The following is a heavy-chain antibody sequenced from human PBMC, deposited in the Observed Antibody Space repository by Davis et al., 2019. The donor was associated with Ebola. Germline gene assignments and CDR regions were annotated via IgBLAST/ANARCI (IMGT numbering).Heavy chain of an antibody. V-gene: IGHV1-69*13. CDR2: IIPIFGTA. J-gene: IGHJ6*02. CDR3: AKDWEDIVVVVAATNYYYGMDV. D-gene: IGHD2-15*01. CDR1: GGTFSSYA. Sequence: SVKVSCKASGGTFSSYAISWVRQAPGQGLEWMGGIIPIFGTANYAQKFQGRVTITADESTSTAYMELSSLRSEDTAVYYCAKDWEDIVVVVAATNYYYGMDVWGQGTTVTVSS.